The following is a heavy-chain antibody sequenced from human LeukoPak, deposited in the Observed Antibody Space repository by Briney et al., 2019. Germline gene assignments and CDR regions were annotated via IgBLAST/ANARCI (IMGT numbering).Heavy chain of an antibody. V-gene: IGHV4-39*01. Sequence: SETLSLTCTVSGGSISSSSYYWGWIRQPPGKGLEWIGSIYYSGSTYYNPSLKSRVTISVDTSKNQFSLKLSSVTAADTAAYYCARRYSSSWTYDDYWGQGTLVTVSS. D-gene: IGHD6-13*01. CDR2: IYYSGST. CDR3: ARRYSSSWTYDDY. J-gene: IGHJ4*02. CDR1: GGSISSSSYY.